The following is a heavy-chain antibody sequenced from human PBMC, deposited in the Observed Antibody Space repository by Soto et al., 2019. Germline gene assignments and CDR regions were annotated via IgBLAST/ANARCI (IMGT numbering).Heavy chain of an antibody. CDR2: INPNSGGT. V-gene: IGHV1-2*04. D-gene: IGHD4-17*01. CDR3: ARALSYGGNSDWYFDL. CDR1: GYTFTGYY. J-gene: IGHJ2*01. Sequence: QVPLVQSGAEVKKPGASVKVSCKASGYTFTGYYMHWVRQAPGQGLEWMGWINPNSGGTNYAQKFQGWVTMTRDTSISTAYMELSRLRSDDTAVYYCARALSYGGNSDWYFDLWGRGTLVTVSS.